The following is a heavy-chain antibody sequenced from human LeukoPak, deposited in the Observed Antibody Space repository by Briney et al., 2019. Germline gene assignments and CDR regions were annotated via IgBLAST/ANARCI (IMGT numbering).Heavy chain of an antibody. CDR1: GYTFTGYY. CDR2: VNPNSGGT. J-gene: IGHJ4*02. D-gene: IGHD3-10*01. CDR3: ARRPITMVRGVSYPDY. Sequence: ASVKVSCKASGYTFTGYYMHWVRQAPGQGLEWMGWVNPNSGGTNYAQKFQGRVTMTRDTSISTAYMELSRLRSDDTAVYYCARRPITMVRGVSYPDYWAREPWSPSPQ. V-gene: IGHV1-2*02.